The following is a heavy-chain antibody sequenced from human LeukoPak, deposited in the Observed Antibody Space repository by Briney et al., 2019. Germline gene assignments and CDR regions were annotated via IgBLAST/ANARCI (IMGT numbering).Heavy chain of an antibody. Sequence: GESLKISCKGSGYSFTSYWIGWVRQMPGKGLEWMGIIYPGDSDTRYSPSFQGQVTISAYNSISTAYLQWSSLKASDTAVYYCARTKQWLLSRNPFDYWGQGTLVTVSS. V-gene: IGHV5-51*01. CDR1: GYSFTSYW. CDR3: ARTKQWLLSRNPFDY. J-gene: IGHJ4*02. D-gene: IGHD6-19*01. CDR2: IYPGDSDT.